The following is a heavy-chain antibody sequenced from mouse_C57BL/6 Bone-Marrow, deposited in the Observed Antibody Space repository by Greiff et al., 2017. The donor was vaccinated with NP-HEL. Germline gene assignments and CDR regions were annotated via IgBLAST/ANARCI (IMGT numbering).Heavy chain of an antibody. J-gene: IGHJ1*03. D-gene: IGHD2-1*01. CDR1: GYTFTSYN. Sequence: LQESGAELVRPGASVKMSCKASGYTFTSYNMHWVKQTPRQGLEWIGAIYPGNGDTSYNQKFKGKATLTVDKSSSTAYMQLSSLTSEDSAVYFCARSEGNYVWWYYEGWGTVTTVTVAS. CDR3: ARSEGNYVWWYYEG. V-gene: IGHV1-12*01. CDR2: IYPGNGDT.